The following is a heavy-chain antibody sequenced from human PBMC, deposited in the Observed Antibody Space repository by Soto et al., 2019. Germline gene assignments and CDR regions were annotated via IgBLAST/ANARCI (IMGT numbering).Heavy chain of an antibody. Sequence: QVQLVESGGGVVQPGRSLRLSCAASGFTFSDSGLHWVRQPPGKGLEWVAATSFDGSNEFYADSVKDRFTISRDNSKYTLYLQMNSLRPEDKAVYYCAKSVRYCLGSSCSPEAFDVWGQGTVVSVSS. CDR1: GFTFSDSG. CDR2: TSFDGSNE. V-gene: IGHV3-30*18. CDR3: AKSVRYCLGSSCSPEAFDV. J-gene: IGHJ3*01. D-gene: IGHD2-15*01.